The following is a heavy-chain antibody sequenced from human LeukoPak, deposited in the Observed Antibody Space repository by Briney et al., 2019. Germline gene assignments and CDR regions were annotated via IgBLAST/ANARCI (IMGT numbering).Heavy chain of an antibody. V-gene: IGHV4-34*01. CDR3: ATERYSYGSNWFDP. CDR1: GGSFSGHY. CDR2: INHSGST. J-gene: IGHJ5*02. Sequence: PSETLSLTCAVYGGSFSGHYWSWIRQPPGKGLEWIGEINHSGSTNYNPSLKSRVTISVDTSKNQFSLKLSSVTAADTAVYYCATERYSYGSNWFDPWGQGTLVTVSS. D-gene: IGHD5-18*01.